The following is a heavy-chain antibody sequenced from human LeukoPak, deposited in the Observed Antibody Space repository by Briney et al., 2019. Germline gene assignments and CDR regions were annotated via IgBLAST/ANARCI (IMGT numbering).Heavy chain of an antibody. V-gene: IGHV3-21*01. CDR3: ARDLTYSSTRNDAFDI. CDR2: ISSSSSYI. Sequence: PGGSLRLSCAASGFTFSSYSMSWVRQAPGKGLEWVSSISSSSSYIYSADSVKGRFTISRDNAKNSLYLQMNSLRAEDTAVYYCARDLTYSSTRNDAFDIWGQGTMVTVSS. J-gene: IGHJ3*02. CDR1: GFTFSSYS. D-gene: IGHD6-13*01.